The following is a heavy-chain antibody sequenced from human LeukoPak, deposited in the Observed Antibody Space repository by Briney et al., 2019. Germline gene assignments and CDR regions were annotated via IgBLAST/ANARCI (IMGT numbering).Heavy chain of an antibody. D-gene: IGHD6-6*01. J-gene: IGHJ4*02. CDR3: AKFEGYSSSVGDY. V-gene: IGHV3-30*18. Sequence: GGSLRLSCAASGFTFSSYGMHWVRQAPGKGLEWVAVISYDGSNKYYADSVKGRFTISRDNSKNTLYLQMNSLRAEDTAVYYCAKFEGYSSSVGDYWGQGTLVTVSS. CDR2: ISYDGSNK. CDR1: GFTFSSYG.